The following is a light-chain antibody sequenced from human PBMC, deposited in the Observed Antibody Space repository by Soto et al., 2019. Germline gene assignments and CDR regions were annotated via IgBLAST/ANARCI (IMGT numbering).Light chain of an antibody. CDR2: EVS. CDR1: SSDVGGYNY. CDR3: SSYTSGSTV. J-gene: IGLJ2*01. V-gene: IGLV2-14*01. Sequence: QLVLTQPASVSGSPGQSITISCTGTSSDVGGYNYVSWYQQHPGKAPKLMIYEVSNRPSGVSNRFSGSKSGNTASLTISGLQAEDEADYYCSSYTSGSTVFGGGTKLTVL.